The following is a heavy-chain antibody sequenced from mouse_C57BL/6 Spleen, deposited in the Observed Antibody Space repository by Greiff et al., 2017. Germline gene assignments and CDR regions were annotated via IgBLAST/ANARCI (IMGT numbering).Heavy chain of an antibody. CDR3: AREGYYGHFDY. V-gene: IGHV1-66*01. CDR2: IYPGSGNT. D-gene: IGHD1-1*01. Sequence: QVQLKESGPELVKPGASVKISCKASGYSCTSYYIHWVKQRPGQGLEWIGWIYPGSGNTKYNEKFKGKATLTADTSSSTAYMQRSSLTSEDSAVYYCAREGYYGHFDYWGQGTTLTVSS. J-gene: IGHJ2*01. CDR1: GYSCTSYY.